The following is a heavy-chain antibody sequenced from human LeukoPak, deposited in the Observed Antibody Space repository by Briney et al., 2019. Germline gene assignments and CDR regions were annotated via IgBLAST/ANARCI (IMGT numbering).Heavy chain of an antibody. J-gene: IGHJ4*02. D-gene: IGHD3-9*01. CDR1: GFTFSSYA. V-gene: IGHV3-23*01. Sequence: QTGGSLRLSCAASGFTFSSYAMSWVRQAPGKGLEWVSAISGSGGSTYYADSVKGRFTISRDNSKNTLYLQMNSLRAEDTAVYYCAKMGPRSLRCFDWLRYYFDYWGQGTLVTVSS. CDR2: ISGSGGST. CDR3: AKMGPRSLRCFDWLRYYFDY.